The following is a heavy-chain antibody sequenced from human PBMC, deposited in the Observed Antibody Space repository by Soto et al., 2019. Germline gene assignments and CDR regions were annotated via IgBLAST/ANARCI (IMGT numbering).Heavy chain of an antibody. D-gene: IGHD3-10*01. V-gene: IGHV3-23*01. CDR3: AKDLIWFGELLEMGWFDP. CDR2: ISGSGGST. Sequence: PGGSLRLSCAASGFTFSSYAMSWVRQAPGKGLEWVSAISGSGGSTYYADSVKGRFTISRDNSKNTLYLQMNSLRAEDTAVYYCAKDLIWFGELLEMGWFDPWGQGTLVTVSS. J-gene: IGHJ5*02. CDR1: GFTFSSYA.